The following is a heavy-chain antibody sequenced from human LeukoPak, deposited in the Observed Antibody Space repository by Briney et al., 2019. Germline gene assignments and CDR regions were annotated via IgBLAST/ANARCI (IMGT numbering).Heavy chain of an antibody. CDR3: ARWLELMRNFDW. V-gene: IGHV3-7*01. Sequence: PGGSLRLSCVGSGFTFSDYWMSWVRQAPGEGLEWVANIKQDGSEKNYVDALKGRFTISRDNAKSSLYLQMNSLRAEDTAVYYCARWLELMRNFDWWGQGTLVTVSS. CDR1: GFTFSDYW. J-gene: IGHJ4*02. D-gene: IGHD5-24*01. CDR2: IKQDGSEK.